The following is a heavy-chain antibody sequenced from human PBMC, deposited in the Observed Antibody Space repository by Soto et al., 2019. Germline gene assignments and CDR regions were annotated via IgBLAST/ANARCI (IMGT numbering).Heavy chain of an antibody. CDR3: ARHVVVVTGSDFDH. CDR1: GYIFTSYG. D-gene: IGHD2-21*02. CDR2: ITPNNDNT. J-gene: IGHJ4*02. V-gene: IGHV1-18*04. Sequence: QVQLVQSGAEVKNSGASVTVSCKASGYIFTSYGISWVRQGPGQGLEWMGWITPNNDNTKYGQKFQGRITMTKDTSTSTVYMELRNLRSDDTAVYYCARHVVVVTGSDFDHWGQGTLVTVSS.